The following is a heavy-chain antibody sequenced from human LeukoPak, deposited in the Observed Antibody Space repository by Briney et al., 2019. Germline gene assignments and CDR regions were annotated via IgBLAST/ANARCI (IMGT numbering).Heavy chain of an antibody. V-gene: IGHV3-48*04. CDR2: ISSSGSTI. J-gene: IGHJ4*02. CDR1: GFTFSSYG. Sequence: GRSLRLSCEASGFTFSSYGMHWVRQAPGKGLEWVSYISSSGSTIYYADSVKGRFTISRDNAKDSLYLQMNSLRVEDTAVYYCLRGDRRDYWGQGTLVTVSS. CDR3: LRGDRRDY.